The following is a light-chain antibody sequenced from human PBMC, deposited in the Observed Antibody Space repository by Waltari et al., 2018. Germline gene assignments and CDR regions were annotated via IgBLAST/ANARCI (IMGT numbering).Light chain of an antibody. V-gene: IGKV4-1*01. CDR1: QSVLYSSNSQNY. Sequence: DIVMTQSPDSLAVSLGERVTINCKSSQSVLYSSNSQNYLAWYQQKPGQPPKLLIYWASARESGVPDRFSGSESGTDFTLTISSLQADDFATYYCQQYSSYNSFGQGTKLEI. CDR3: QQYSSYNS. CDR2: WAS. J-gene: IGKJ2*03.